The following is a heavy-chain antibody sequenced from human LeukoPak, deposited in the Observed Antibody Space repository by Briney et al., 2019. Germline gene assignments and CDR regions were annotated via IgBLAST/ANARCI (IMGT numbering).Heavy chain of an antibody. J-gene: IGHJ4*02. D-gene: IGHD3-10*01. V-gene: IGHV1-8*01. CDR2: MDPNRGNT. CDR3: ASFLDYYGSGSYHFDY. Sequence: ASVKVSCKASGYTFTSYDINWVRQATGQGLEWMGWMDPNRGNTGYAQKFQGRVTMTRNTSISTAYMELSSLRSEDTAVYYCASFLDYYGSGSYHFDYWGQGTLVTVSS. CDR1: GYTFTSYD.